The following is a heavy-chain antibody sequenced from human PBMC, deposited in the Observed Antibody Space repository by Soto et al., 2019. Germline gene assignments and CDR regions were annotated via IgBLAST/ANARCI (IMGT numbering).Heavy chain of an antibody. V-gene: IGHV1-3*01. D-gene: IGHD3-9*01. CDR3: ARNLMDYDILTGYYMGYYFDY. Sequence: ASVKVSCKASGYAFTSYAMHWVRQAPGQRLEWMGWINAGNGNTKYSQKFQGRVTITRDTSASTAYMELSSLRSEDTAVYYCARNLMDYDILTGYYMGYYFDYWGQGTLVTVSS. CDR1: GYAFTSYA. CDR2: INAGNGNT. J-gene: IGHJ4*02.